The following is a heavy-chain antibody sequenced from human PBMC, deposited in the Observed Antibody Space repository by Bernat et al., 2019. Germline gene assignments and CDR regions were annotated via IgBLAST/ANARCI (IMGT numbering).Heavy chain of an antibody. Sequence: QITLKESGPTLVKPTQTLTLTCTFSGFSLSTSGVGVGWIRQPPGKALEWLALIYWDDDKRYSPSLKSRLTIPKDTSKNQVVITMTNMDPVDTATYYCAHRAGDYDILTGYYTYYFDYWGQGTLVTVSS. V-gene: IGHV2-5*02. D-gene: IGHD3-9*01. CDR2: IYWDDDK. J-gene: IGHJ4*02. CDR3: AHRAGDYDILTGYYTYYFDY. CDR1: GFSLSTSGVG.